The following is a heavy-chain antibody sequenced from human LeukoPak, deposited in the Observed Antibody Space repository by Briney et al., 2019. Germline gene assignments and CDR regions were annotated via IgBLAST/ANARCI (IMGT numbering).Heavy chain of an antibody. CDR3: ARKVTPSALATYPYLDN. V-gene: IGHV4-4*02. Sequence: SETLSLTCAVSGASISDNNWWSWVRQSPGKGLEWIGHIHHSGLTNYNPSLRGRVTISVDKSKNQLSLTLTSVSAADTAVYYCARKVTPSALATYPYLDNWGQGTLVTVSS. CDR2: IHHSGLT. J-gene: IGHJ4*02. CDR1: GASISDNNW. D-gene: IGHD2-15*01.